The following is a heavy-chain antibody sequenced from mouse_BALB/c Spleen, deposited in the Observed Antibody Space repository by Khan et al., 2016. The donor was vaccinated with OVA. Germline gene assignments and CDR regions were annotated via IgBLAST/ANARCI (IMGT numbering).Heavy chain of an antibody. V-gene: IGHV1S41*01. CDR1: GYTFTSYW. CDR2: IVPGSGST. J-gene: IGHJ4*01. CDR3: ARSNYYGSGLYAMDY. Sequence: DLVKPGASVKLSCKASGYTFTSYWINWIKQRPGQGLEWIGRIVPGSGSTSYTEMFKGEATLTVDTSSSTAYIQLSSLSSEDSAVYRCARSNYYGSGLYAMDYWGQGTTVTVSS. D-gene: IGHD1-1*01.